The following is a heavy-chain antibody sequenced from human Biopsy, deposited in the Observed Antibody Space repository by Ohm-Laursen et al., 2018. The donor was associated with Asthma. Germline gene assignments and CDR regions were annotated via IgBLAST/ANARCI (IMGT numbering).Heavy chain of an antibody. V-gene: IGHV3-23*01. CDR1: GFTFSSSA. J-gene: IGHJ4*02. CDR2: ITGSGGTT. CDR3: AKDFRGIAVAGDRDFDY. D-gene: IGHD6-19*01. Sequence: SLRLSCAASGFTFSSSAMSWVRQAPGKGLERVSAITGSGGTTYYAGSVRGRFTISRDNSKSTLFLQMDSLSAEDTAVYYCAKDFRGIAVAGDRDFDYWGQGTLVTVSS.